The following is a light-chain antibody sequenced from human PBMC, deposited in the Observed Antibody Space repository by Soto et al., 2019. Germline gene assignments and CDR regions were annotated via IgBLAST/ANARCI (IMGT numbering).Light chain of an antibody. CDR3: QQYDSSLYT. V-gene: IGKV3-20*01. J-gene: IGKJ2*01. Sequence: EIVWTQSPGTLSLSPGERPTLSCRASQSFSSNYLAWYQQIPAQAPRLLIYGASSRATGIPDRFSGSGSGTDFTLTISRLEPEDFAVYYCQQYDSSLYTFGQGTRLEIK. CDR2: GAS. CDR1: QSFSSNY.